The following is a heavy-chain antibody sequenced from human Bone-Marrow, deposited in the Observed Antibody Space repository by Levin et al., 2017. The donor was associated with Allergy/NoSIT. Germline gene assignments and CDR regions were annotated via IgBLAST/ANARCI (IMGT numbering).Heavy chain of an antibody. CDR2: ISLFFIP. CDR3: ATDRAYCSNTTCYLPDAFDI. V-gene: IGHV3-66*01. D-gene: IGHD2-2*01. Sequence: SLILSCVSSASPFLITYPTSLPPPPCHFHSLFSFISLFFIPYSPPSFPGRFTISRDNSKNTLYLQMSSLRAEDTAVYYCATDRAYCSNTTCYLPDAFDIWGQGTMVTVSS. J-gene: IGHJ3*02. CDR1: ASPFLITY.